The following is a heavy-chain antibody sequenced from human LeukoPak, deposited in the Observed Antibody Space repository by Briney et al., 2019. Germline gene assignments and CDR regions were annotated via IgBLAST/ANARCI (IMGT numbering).Heavy chain of an antibody. D-gene: IGHD3-10*01. Sequence: GGSLRLSCAASGFTFSNAWMSWVRQAPGKGLEWVGRIKSKTDGGTTDYAAPVKGRFTISRGDSKNTLYLQMNSLKTEDTAVYYCTTDRTAMDNLWFGELLSDYWGQGTLVTVSS. CDR1: GFTFSNAW. CDR3: TTDRTAMDNLWFGELLSDY. V-gene: IGHV3-15*01. CDR2: IKSKTDGGTT. J-gene: IGHJ4*02.